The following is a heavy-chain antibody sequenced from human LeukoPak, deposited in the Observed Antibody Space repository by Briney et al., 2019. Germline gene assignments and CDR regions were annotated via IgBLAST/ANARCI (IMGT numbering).Heavy chain of an antibody. J-gene: IGHJ3*02. D-gene: IGHD1-26*01. CDR1: GYTFTSYY. Sequence: GASVKVCCKASGYTFTSYYMHWVRQAPGQGLEWMGIINPSGGSTSYAQKFQGRVTMTRDTSTSTVYMELSSLRSEDTAVYYCARGWGSGSYYDAFDIWGQGTMVTVSS. CDR3: ARGWGSGSYYDAFDI. CDR2: INPSGGST. V-gene: IGHV1-46*01.